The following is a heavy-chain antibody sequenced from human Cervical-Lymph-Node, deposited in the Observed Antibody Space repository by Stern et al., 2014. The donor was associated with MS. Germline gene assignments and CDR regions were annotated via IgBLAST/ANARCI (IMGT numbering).Heavy chain of an antibody. V-gene: IGHV1-69*01. CDR1: GGTFSKFP. D-gene: IGHD6-13*01. J-gene: IGHJ5*02. Sequence: QVQLVQSGAEVTKPGPSVKDSCKASGGTFSKFPSSWVRKAPGQGLEWMGGIFPGFGTPTCAQEFMGMVRIPAVVSASTVYMELSSLRSDDTAVYYCALSSETSDRWYSLGYDLWGQGTLVTVSS. CDR3: ALSSETSDRWYSLGYDL. CDR2: IFPGFGTP.